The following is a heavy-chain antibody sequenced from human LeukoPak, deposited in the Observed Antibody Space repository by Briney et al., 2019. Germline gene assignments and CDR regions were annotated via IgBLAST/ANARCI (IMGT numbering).Heavy chain of an antibody. V-gene: IGHV3-11*01. D-gene: IGHD4-17*01. Sequence: GGSLRLSCAASGFPFSDHYMIWIRQPPGKGLEWVSYIDYDGTGISYADSVKGRFTISRDNANNTLYLQMSSLTVEDSAVYYCAGPYEYGDFSYWGQGSLVSVSS. J-gene: IGHJ4*02. CDR3: AGPYEYGDFSY. CDR2: IDYDGTGI. CDR1: GFPFSDHY.